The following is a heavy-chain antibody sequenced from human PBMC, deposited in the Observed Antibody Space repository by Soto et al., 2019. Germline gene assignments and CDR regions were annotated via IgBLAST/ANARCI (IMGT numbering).Heavy chain of an antibody. V-gene: IGHV1-69*01. CDR2: IIPMFGTA. CDR1: GGPFSDYA. CDR3: SRDLDYYGSGNYYNRIDY. Sequence: QVQLVQSGAEVKKPGSSVKVSCKVSGGPFSDYAVSWVRQAPGQGLEWMGGIIPMFGTANYAQTFQGRVTMTANETTTTAYMELSSLRSEDTAVYYCSRDLDYYGSGNYYNRIDYWGQGTLVTVSS. J-gene: IGHJ4*02. D-gene: IGHD3-10*01.